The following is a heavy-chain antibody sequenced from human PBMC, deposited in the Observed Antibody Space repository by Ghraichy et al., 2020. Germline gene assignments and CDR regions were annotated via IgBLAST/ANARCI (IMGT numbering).Heavy chain of an antibody. CDR1: GFTFSSYG. J-gene: IGHJ4*02. V-gene: IGHV3-30*18. Sequence: LSLTCAASGFTFSSYGIHWVRQAPGKGMEWVAVISYDGSNKYYADSVKDRFTISRDNSKNTLSLQMNSLRAEDTAVYYCAKDGGNSILDYWGQGTLVTVSS. D-gene: IGHD4-23*01. CDR3: AKDGGNSILDY. CDR2: ISYDGSNK.